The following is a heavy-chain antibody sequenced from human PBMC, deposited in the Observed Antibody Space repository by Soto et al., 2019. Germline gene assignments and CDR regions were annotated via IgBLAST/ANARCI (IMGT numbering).Heavy chain of an antibody. J-gene: IGHJ4*02. CDR3: ARDLGFHYGSGSPLPSFDY. Sequence: PSETLSLTSTVSGGSISSSSYYWGWIRQPPGKGLEWIGSIYYSGSTYYNPSLKSRVTISVDTSKNQFSLKLSSVNSLRDEDTAVYYCARDLGFHYGSGSPLPSFDYWGQGTLVTVSS. CDR1: GGSISSSSYY. V-gene: IGHV4-39*02. D-gene: IGHD3-10*01. CDR2: IYYSGST.